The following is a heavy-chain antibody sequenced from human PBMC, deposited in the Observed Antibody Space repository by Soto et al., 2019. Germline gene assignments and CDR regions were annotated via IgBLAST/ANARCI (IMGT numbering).Heavy chain of an antibody. Sequence: EMQLVESGGGLVQPGRSLRLSCAASGFNFDDYAMHWVRQAPGKGLEWVSGISWNSDSIGYADSVKGRFTISRDNAKNSLYLQMNSLRAEDTALYYCAKDMKVITTSYFDYWGQGTLVTVSS. J-gene: IGHJ4*02. CDR3: AKDMKVITTSYFDY. V-gene: IGHV3-9*01. CDR1: GFNFDDYA. CDR2: ISWNSDSI. D-gene: IGHD1-1*01.